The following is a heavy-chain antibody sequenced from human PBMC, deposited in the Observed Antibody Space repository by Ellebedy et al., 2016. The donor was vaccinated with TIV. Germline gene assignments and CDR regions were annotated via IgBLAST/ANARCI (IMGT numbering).Heavy chain of an antibody. D-gene: IGHD3-3*01. Sequence: GESLKISXTTSGFSFGDYAMSWFRQAPGKGLEWVGFIRRKVYGGTTEYAASVKGRFIISRDDSKSIAYLQMNSLKTEDTAVYYCTRDLLRIMIFGVLNDGFDIWGQGTMVTVSS. CDR2: IRRKVYGGTT. CDR3: TRDLLRIMIFGVLNDGFDI. J-gene: IGHJ3*02. CDR1: GFSFGDYA. V-gene: IGHV3-49*03.